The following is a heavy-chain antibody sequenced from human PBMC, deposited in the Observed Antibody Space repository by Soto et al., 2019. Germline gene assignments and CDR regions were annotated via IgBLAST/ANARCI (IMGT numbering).Heavy chain of an antibody. J-gene: IGHJ6*02. Sequence: GPSVKVSCKASGDTFTSYAMHWVRQAPGQRLEWMGWINAGNGNTKYSQKFQGRVTLTRDTSASTAYMELSSLRSEDTAVYYCARLRATYGMGVWGQGTTVTVS. D-gene: IGHD5-12*01. CDR3: ARLRATYGMGV. V-gene: IGHV1-3*01. CDR1: GDTFTSYA. CDR2: INAGNGNT.